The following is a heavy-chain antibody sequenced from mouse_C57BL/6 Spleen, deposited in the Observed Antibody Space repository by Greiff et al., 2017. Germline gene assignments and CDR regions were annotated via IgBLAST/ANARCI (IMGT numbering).Heavy chain of an antibody. Sequence: VQLQQSGPELVKPGASVKISCKASGYTFTDYYMNWVKQSHGKSLEWIGDINPNNGGTSYNQKFKGKATLTVDKSSSTAYMELRSLTSEDSAVYYCARSTMVTTSGSYYCDYWGQGTTLTVSS. J-gene: IGHJ2*01. D-gene: IGHD2-2*01. V-gene: IGHV1-26*01. CDR3: ARSTMVTTSGSYYCDY. CDR2: INPNNGGT. CDR1: GYTFTDYY.